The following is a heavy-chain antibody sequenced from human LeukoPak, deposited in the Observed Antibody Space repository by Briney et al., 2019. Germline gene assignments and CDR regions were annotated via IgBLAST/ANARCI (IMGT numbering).Heavy chain of an antibody. CDR1: GFTFSSYG. V-gene: IGHV3-23*01. CDR2: ISGSGGST. J-gene: IGHJ5*02. Sequence: GGSLRLSCAASGFTFSSYGMSWVRQAPGKGLEWVSAISGSGGSTYYADSVKGRFTISRDNSKNTLYLQMNSLRTEDTAVYYCARTRAAAGYSSFWFDPWGQGTLVTVSS. CDR3: ARTRAAAGYSSFWFDP. D-gene: IGHD6-13*01.